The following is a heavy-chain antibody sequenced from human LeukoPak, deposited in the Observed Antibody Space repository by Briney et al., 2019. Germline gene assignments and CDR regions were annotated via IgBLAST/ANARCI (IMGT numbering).Heavy chain of an antibody. CDR3: ASLDTGKVMDV. Sequence: SETLSLTCTVSGGSISSYYWSWIRQPPGKGLEWIGYIYTSGSTNYNPSLKSRVTISVDTSKNQFSLKLSSVTAADTAVYYCASLDTGKVMDVWGKGTTVTVSS. CDR2: IYTSGST. D-gene: IGHD1-14*01. CDR1: GGSISSYY. J-gene: IGHJ6*03. V-gene: IGHV4-4*09.